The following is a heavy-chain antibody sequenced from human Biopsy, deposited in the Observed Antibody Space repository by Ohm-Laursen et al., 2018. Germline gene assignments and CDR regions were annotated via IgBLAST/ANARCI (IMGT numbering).Heavy chain of an antibody. V-gene: IGHV4-4*07. CDR2: IYPGGST. CDR1: GGHINNYY. Sequence: SQTLSLTCNVSGGHINNYYWSWIRQPAGKGLEWIGRIYPGGSTNYNPSLKSRVTMSVDTSKKQLSLRLRSVTAADTAMYYCASVVLGPTNDAFDLWGQGTMGVGSS. CDR3: ASVVLGPTNDAFDL. J-gene: IGHJ3*01. D-gene: IGHD3-22*01.